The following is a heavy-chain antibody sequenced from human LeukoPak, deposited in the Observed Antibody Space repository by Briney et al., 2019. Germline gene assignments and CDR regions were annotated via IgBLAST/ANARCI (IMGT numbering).Heavy chain of an antibody. Sequence: ASVRVSCKASGYTFTNYAMNWVRQAPGQGLQWMGWIDPNTGNPTYAQGFTGRFVFSLDTSVSTTYLQISSLKPEDTAVYYCARAYQHLGGLSFPGSWGQGTLVTVSS. J-gene: IGHJ5*02. CDR1: GYTFTNYA. CDR2: IDPNTGNP. CDR3: ARAYQHLGGLSFPGS. D-gene: IGHD3-16*01. V-gene: IGHV7-4-1*02.